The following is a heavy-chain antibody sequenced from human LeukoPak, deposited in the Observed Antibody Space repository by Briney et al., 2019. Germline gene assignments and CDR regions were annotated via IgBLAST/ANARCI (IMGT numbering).Heavy chain of an antibody. J-gene: IGHJ4*02. CDR1: GFTFRGYG. V-gene: IGHV3-33*01. Sequence: PGGSLRLSCAASGFTFRGYGMHWVRQAPGKGLEWVAVIWYDGTDKYYADSVKGRFTISRDNSKNTLYLQMDSLRADDTAVYFCAGELHLALLNRGQGTLVTVSS. CDR2: IWYDGTDK. D-gene: IGHD2-21*01. CDR3: AGELHLALLN.